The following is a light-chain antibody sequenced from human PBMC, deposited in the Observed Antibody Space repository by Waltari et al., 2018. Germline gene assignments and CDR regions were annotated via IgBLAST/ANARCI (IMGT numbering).Light chain of an antibody. CDR2: WAP. CDR3: QQYFATPRT. CDR1: RSVLYSSNDKNY. V-gene: IGKV4-1*01. J-gene: IGKJ1*01. Sequence: DIVMTQSPDSLAVSLGERATINCKSSRSVLYSSNDKNYLAWYQQKPGQPPKLLIYWAPTRDSGVPVRFSGSGSGTDFTLTISSLQAEDVAVYYCQQYFATPRTFGQGTKVEIK.